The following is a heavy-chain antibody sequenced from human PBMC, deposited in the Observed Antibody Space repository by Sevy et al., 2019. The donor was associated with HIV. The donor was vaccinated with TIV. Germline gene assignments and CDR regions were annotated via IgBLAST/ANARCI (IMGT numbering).Heavy chain of an antibody. V-gene: IGHV3-30-3*01. CDR1: GFTFSSYA. D-gene: IGHD6-19*01. CDR3: AKDTSGWYDALDQ. CDR2: ISYDGSNK. J-gene: IGHJ4*02. Sequence: GGSLRLSCAASGFTFSSYAMHWVRQAPGKGLEWVAVISYDGSNKYYADSVKGRFTISRDNYKNRMYLQMSSLRAEDTAQYYCAKDTSGWYDALDQWGQGTLVTVSS.